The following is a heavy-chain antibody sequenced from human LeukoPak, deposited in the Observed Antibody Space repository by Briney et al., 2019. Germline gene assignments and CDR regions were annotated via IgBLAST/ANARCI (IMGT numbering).Heavy chain of an antibody. CDR2: IYYSGST. Sequence: PSETLSLTCTVSGGSISSYYWSWIRQPPGKGLEWIGYIYYSGSTNYNPSLKSRVTISVDTSKNQFSLKLSSVTAADTAVYYCARSMGSYFDLWGRGTLVTVSS. D-gene: IGHD1-26*01. V-gene: IGHV4-59*12. J-gene: IGHJ2*01. CDR3: ARSMGSYFDL. CDR1: GGSISSYY.